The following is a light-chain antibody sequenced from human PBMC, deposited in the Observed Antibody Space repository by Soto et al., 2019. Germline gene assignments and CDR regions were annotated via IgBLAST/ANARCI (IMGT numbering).Light chain of an antibody. CDR3: HQYGNSPET. CDR2: GAS. Sequence: ENVLTQSPGTLSLSPGERATLSCRASHSVRSSYLAWYQQKHGQAPRLLIYGASSRATGIPDRFSGSGSGSETDFTLTISRLEPEDFAVYYCHQYGNSPETFDQGTRVEIK. CDR1: HSVRSSY. J-gene: IGKJ1*01. V-gene: IGKV3-20*01.